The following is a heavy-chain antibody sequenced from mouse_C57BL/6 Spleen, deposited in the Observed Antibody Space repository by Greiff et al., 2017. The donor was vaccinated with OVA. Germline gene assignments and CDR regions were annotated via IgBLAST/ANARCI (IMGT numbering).Heavy chain of an antibody. D-gene: IGHD3-3*01. CDR1: GFSFNTYA. J-gene: IGHJ4*01. V-gene: IGHV10-1*01. CDR3: VRKGLNAMDY. CDR2: IRSKSNNYAT. Sequence: EVMLVESGGGLVQPKGSLKLSCAASGFSFNTYAMNWVRQAPGKGLEWVARIRSKSNNYATYYADSVKDRFTISRDDSESMLYLQMNNLKTEDTAMYYCVRKGLNAMDYWGQGTSVTVSS.